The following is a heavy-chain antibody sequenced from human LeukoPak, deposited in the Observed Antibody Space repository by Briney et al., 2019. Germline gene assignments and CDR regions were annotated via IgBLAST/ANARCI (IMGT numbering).Heavy chain of an antibody. CDR1: GFAFNNYA. J-gene: IGHJ3*02. D-gene: IGHD1-26*01. CDR3: AMYSGNYYITFDI. CDR2: ISVSGTST. Sequence: GGSLRLSCAASGFAFNNYAMSWVRQAPGKGLEWVSSISVSGTSTYYADSVKGRFTISRDNSKNSLYLEMNTLRADDTAVYYCAMYSGNYYITFDIWGQGTMVTVSS. V-gene: IGHV3-23*01.